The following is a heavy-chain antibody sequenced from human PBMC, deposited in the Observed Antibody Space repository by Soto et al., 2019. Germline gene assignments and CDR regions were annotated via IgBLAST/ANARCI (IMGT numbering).Heavy chain of an antibody. D-gene: IGHD6-13*01. CDR1: GFTFSSYD. V-gene: IGHV3-13*01. CDR3: ARDGALAAAGTASYYYGMDV. CDR2: IGTAGDT. Sequence: GGSLRLSCAASGFTFSSYDMRWVRQATGKGLEWVSAIGTAGDTYYPGSVKGRFTISRENAKNSLYLQMNSLRAEDTAVYYCARDGALAAAGTASYYYGMDVWGQGTTVTVSS. J-gene: IGHJ6*02.